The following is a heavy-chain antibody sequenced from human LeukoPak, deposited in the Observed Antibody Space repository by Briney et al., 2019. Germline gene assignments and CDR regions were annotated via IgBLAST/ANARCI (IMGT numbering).Heavy chain of an antibody. D-gene: IGHD4-17*01. CDR1: GFTFGDYA. Sequence: GRSLRLSCTASGFTFGDYAMSWFRQAPGKGLEWVGFIRSEAHGGTTEYAASVKGRFTLSRDDSKSIAYLQMNSLKTEDAAMYYCTRDTSYGDYFADYWGQGTLVTVSS. CDR3: TRDTSYGDYFADY. CDR2: IRSEAHGGTT. V-gene: IGHV3-49*03. J-gene: IGHJ4*02.